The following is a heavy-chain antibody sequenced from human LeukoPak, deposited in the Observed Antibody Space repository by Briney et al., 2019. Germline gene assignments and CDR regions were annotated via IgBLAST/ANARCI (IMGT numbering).Heavy chain of an antibody. CDR1: GGTFSSYA. CDR2: IIPILGIA. V-gene: IGHV1-69*04. CDR3: ARVIVTYYYDSSGYYLDY. D-gene: IGHD3-22*01. Sequence: GASVKVSCKASGGTFSSYAISWVRQAPGQGLEWMGRIIPILGIANYAQKFQGRVTITADKSTSTAYMELSSLRSDDTAVYYCARVIVTYYYDSSGYYLDYWGQGTLVTVPS. J-gene: IGHJ4*02.